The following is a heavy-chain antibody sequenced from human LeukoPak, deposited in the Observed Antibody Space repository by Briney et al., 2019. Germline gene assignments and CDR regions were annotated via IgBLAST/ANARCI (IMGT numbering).Heavy chain of an antibody. CDR3: ARQSSGYSFFDY. Sequence: GGSLRLSCAASGFTFSSYWISWVRQAPGKGLEWVANIKQDGSEKYYVDSVKGRFTISRDNAKNSLYLQMNSLRAEDTAVYYCARQSSGYSFFDYWGQGTLVTVSS. J-gene: IGHJ4*02. CDR1: GFTFSSYW. D-gene: IGHD3-22*01. CDR2: IKQDGSEK. V-gene: IGHV3-7*01.